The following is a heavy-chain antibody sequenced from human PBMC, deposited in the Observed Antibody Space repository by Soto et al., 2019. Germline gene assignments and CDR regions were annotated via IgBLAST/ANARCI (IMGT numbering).Heavy chain of an antibody. CDR3: ARGYSGSHDAFDI. CDR2: IKQDGSEK. CDR1: GFTFSSYW. D-gene: IGHD1-26*01. J-gene: IGHJ3*02. V-gene: IGHV3-7*01. Sequence: PGGSLRLSCAASGFTFSSYWMSWVRQAPGKGLEWVANIKQDGSEKYYVDSVKGRFTISRDNAKNSLYLQMNSLRAGDTAVYYCARGYSGSHDAFDIWGQGTMVT.